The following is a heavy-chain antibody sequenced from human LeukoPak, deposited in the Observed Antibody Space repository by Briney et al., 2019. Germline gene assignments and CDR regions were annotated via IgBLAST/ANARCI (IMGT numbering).Heavy chain of an antibody. Sequence: GGSLRLSCAASGFSISTYGMHWVRQAPGKRPEWVAAIPNDGSNKYYADSVKGRFTISRDNPKNTMYLQMNSLRVEDTAVYYCAKEGVDMITFGGAPDYWGQGTLVTVSS. CDR3: AKEGVDMITFGGAPDY. CDR1: GFSISTYG. D-gene: IGHD3-16*01. CDR2: IPNDGSNK. V-gene: IGHV3-30*18. J-gene: IGHJ4*02.